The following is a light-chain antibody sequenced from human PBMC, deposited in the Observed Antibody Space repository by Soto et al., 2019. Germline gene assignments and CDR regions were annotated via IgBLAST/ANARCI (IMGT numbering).Light chain of an antibody. J-gene: IGKJ2*01. V-gene: IGKV2-24*01. Sequence: VLTQTPLSSPVTLGQPASISCRSSQSLVHSDGRTYLNWLHQRPGQPPRLLIYKVSNRFSGVPHRFSGSGAGTDFTLKISRVEAEDVGIYYCMQATHYQPYTFGQGTKLEIK. CDR1: QSLVHSDGRTY. CDR2: KVS. CDR3: MQATHYQPYT.